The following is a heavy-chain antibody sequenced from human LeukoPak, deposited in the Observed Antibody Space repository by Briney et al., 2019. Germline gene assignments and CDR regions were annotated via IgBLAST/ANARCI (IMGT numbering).Heavy chain of an antibody. Sequence: GGSLRLSCAASGFTVSSNYMSWVRQAPGKGLEWVSVIYSGGSTYYADSVKGRFTISRDNTKNTLYLQMNSLRAEDTAVYYCARLGGYSYGYGYWGQGTLVTVSS. CDR3: ARLGGYSYGYGY. V-gene: IGHV3-53*01. J-gene: IGHJ4*02. CDR2: IYSGGST. CDR1: GFTVSSNY. D-gene: IGHD5-18*01.